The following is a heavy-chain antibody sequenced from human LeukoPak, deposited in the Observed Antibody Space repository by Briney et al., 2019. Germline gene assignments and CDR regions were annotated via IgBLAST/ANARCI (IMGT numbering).Heavy chain of an antibody. CDR1: GGSISSYY. CDR3: ARGTTSFQYYFDY. D-gene: IGHD2-2*01. J-gene: IGHJ4*02. Sequence: SSGTLSLTCTVSGGSISSYYWSWIRQPTGKGLEWIGYIYYSGSTNYNPSLKSRVTISVDTSKNQFSLKLSSVTAADTAVYYCARGTTSFQYYFDYWGQGTLVTVSS. V-gene: IGHV4-59*01. CDR2: IYYSGST.